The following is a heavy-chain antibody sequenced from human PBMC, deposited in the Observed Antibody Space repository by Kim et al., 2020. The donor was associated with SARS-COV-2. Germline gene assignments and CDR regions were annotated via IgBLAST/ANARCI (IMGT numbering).Heavy chain of an antibody. D-gene: IGHD4-17*01. CDR1: GFTFSSYA. J-gene: IGHJ4*02. CDR3: AKDMAYGDYPRRSKFFDY. V-gene: IGHV3-23*01. CDR2: ISGSGGST. Sequence: GGSLRLSCAASGFTFSSYAMSWVRQAPGKGLEWVSAISGSGGSTYYADSVKGRFTISRDNSKNTLYLQMNSLRAEDTAVYYCAKDMAYGDYPRRSKFFDYWGQGTLVTVSS.